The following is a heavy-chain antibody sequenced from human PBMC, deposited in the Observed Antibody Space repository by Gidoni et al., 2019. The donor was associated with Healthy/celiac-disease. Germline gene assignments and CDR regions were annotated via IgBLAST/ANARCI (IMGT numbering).Heavy chain of an antibody. Sequence: QVQLVESGGGVVQPGRSLRLSCAASGFTFSSYGMHWVRQAPGKGLEWVAVISYDGSNKYYADSVKGRFTISRDNSKNTLYLQMNSLRAEDTAVYYCAKGPTILWFGESLDYWGQGTLVTVSS. V-gene: IGHV3-30*18. CDR3: AKGPTILWFGESLDY. J-gene: IGHJ4*02. CDR2: ISYDGSNK. CDR1: GFTFSSYG. D-gene: IGHD3-10*01.